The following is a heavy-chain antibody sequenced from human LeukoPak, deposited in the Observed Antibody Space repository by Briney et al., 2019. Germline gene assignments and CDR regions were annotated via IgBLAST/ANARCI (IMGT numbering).Heavy chain of an antibody. CDR2: VYYSGST. CDR1: GGSISTYY. J-gene: IGHJ5*01. V-gene: IGHV4-59*01. CDR3: ARSTYTTGWYWFDS. D-gene: IGHD6-19*01. Sequence: SETLSLTCAVSGGSISTYYWTWIRQPPGEGLEWIGDVYYSGSTNYNPSLKSRVTISVDTSKNQISLKLTSVTAADTAVYYCARSTYTTGWYWFDSWGQGTLVTVSS.